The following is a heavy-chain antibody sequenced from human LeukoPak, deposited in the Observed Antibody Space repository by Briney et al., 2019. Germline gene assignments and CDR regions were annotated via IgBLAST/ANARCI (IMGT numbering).Heavy chain of an antibody. D-gene: IGHD2-2*01. V-gene: IGHV4-34*01. Sequence: SETLSLTCAVYGGSCSGYYWSWIRQPPGKGLEWIGEINHSGSTNYNPSLRSRVTISVDTSKNQFSLKLSSVTAADTAVYYCARVVTIVVVPAAMDVWGQGTTVTVSS. CDR3: ARVVTIVVVPAAMDV. CDR2: INHSGST. J-gene: IGHJ6*02. CDR1: GGSCSGYY.